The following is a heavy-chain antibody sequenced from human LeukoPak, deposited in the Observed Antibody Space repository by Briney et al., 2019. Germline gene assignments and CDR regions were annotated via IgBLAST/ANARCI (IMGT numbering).Heavy chain of an antibody. D-gene: IGHD5-24*01. CDR1: GYSISSGYY. J-gene: IGHJ4*02. V-gene: IGHV4-38-2*02. CDR3: ARDSGDGYNAYFDY. CDR2: IYHSGST. Sequence: SETLSLTCAVSGYSISSGYYWGWIRQPPGKGLEWIGSIYHSGSTYYNPSLKSQVTISVDTSKNQFSLKLSSVTAADTAVYYRARDSGDGYNAYFDYWGQGTLVTVSS.